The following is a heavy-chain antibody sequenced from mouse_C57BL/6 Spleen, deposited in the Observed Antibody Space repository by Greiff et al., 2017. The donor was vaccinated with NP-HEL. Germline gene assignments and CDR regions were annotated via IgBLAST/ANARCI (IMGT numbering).Heavy chain of an antibody. D-gene: IGHD2-4*01. CDR2: IDPENGDT. V-gene: IGHV14-4*01. CDR1: GFNIKDDY. J-gene: IGHJ2*01. Sequence: VQLQQSGAELVRPGASVKLSCTASGFNIKDDYLHWVTQRPEQGLEWIGWIDPENGDTEYASKFQGKATITADTSSKTAYLQLSSLTSEDTAVYYCTTEIRDYDRGFDYWGQGTTLTVSS. CDR3: TTEIRDYDRGFDY.